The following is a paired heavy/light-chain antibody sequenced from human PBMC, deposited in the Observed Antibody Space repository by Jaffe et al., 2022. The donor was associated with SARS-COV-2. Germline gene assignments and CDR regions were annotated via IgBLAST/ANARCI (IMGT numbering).Heavy chain of an antibody. CDR3: ARDLGSYYYHSNGSYGGGMDV. D-gene: IGHD3-22*01. J-gene: IGHJ6*02. CDR2: IHTSGST. Sequence: QVQLQESGPGLVKPSQTLSLTCTVSGGSINRGSFYWTWIRQPAGKGLEWIGRIHTSGSTDYSPSLTSRITISIDTSKNHFSLKLNSVTAADTAVYYCARDLGSYYYHSNGSYGGGMDVWGQGTTVTVSS. CDR1: GGSINRGSFY. V-gene: IGHV4-61*02.
Light chain of an antibody. Sequence: DIQMTQSPSSLSVSVGDRVTITCRASQSISGYLNWYQQKPGKAPNLLIFAASSLQSGVPSRFSGSGSGTDFTLTISSLQPEDLATYYCQQSYSPPWTFGQGTKVEIK. J-gene: IGKJ1*01. CDR2: AAS. CDR3: QQSYSPPWT. CDR1: QSISGY. V-gene: IGKV1-39*01.